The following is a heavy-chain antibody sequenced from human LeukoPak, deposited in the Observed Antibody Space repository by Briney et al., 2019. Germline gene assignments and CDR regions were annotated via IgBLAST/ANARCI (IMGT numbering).Heavy chain of an antibody. CDR2: MNPNSGNT. D-gene: IGHD3-9*01. J-gene: IGHJ4*02. V-gene: IGHV1-8*01. CDR1: GYTFTSYD. CDR3: ARGRRLTGYYDFDY. Sequence: ASVKVSCKASGYTFTSYDVNWVRQATGQGLEWMGWMNPNSGNTGYAQKFQGGVTMTRNTSISTAYMELSSLRSEDTAVYYCARGRRLTGYYDFDYWGQGTLVIVSS.